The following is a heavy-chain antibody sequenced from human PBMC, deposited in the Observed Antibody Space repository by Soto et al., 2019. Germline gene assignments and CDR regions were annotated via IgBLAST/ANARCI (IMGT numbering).Heavy chain of an antibody. J-gene: IGHJ4*02. D-gene: IGHD1-26*01. Sequence: ASVKVSCKASGYTFTSYSIHWVRQAPGQRLECMGWITAGNDNTRYSQKFQDRVTISRDTSASTAYMELRSLGSEDMAVYYCASGSVAATGGYYFDYWGQINQVSVS. CDR1: GYTFTSYS. CDR2: ITAGNDNT. CDR3: ASGSVAATGGYYFDY. V-gene: IGHV1-3*03.